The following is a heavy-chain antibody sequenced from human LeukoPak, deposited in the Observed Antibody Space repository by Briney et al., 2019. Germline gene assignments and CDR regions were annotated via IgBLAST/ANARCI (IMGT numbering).Heavy chain of an antibody. D-gene: IGHD2/OR15-2a*01. J-gene: IGHJ4*02. CDR1: GFTFSACT. CDR2: FTSSSSSI. CDR3: ARGWGFYYFDS. Sequence: GGSLRLSCAASGFTFSACTMSWVRQAPGKGLEWVSSFTSSSSSIYYADSVKGRFTISRDNAKNSLYLQLNSLRAEDTAVYYCARGWGFYYFDSWGQGTLVTVSS. V-gene: IGHV3-21*01.